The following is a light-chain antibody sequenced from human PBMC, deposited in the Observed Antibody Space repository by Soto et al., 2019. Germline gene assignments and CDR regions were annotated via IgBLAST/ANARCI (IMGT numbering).Light chain of an antibody. CDR3: TSYAGSNTPYV. Sequence: QSALTQSPSASGSPGQSVTISCTGTSSDVGGYDYVSWYQQHPGKAPKPMIFEVTKRPSGVPNRFSGSKSGNTASLTVSGLQAEDEADYYCTSYAGSNTPYVFGTGTKVTVL. J-gene: IGLJ1*01. CDR1: SSDVGGYDY. V-gene: IGLV2-8*01. CDR2: EVT.